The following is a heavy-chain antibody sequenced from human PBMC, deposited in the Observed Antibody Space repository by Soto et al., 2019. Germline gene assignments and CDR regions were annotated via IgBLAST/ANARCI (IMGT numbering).Heavy chain of an antibody. CDR1: GYTFTSYY. D-gene: IGHD3-3*01. V-gene: IGHV1-46*03. Sequence: ASVKVSCKASGYTFTSYYMHWVRQAPGQGLEWMGIINPSGGSTSYAQKFQGRVTMTRDTSTSTVYMELSSLRSEDTAVYYCARGSLLGWLFQDAFDIWGQGTMVPSPQ. CDR2: INPSGGST. CDR3: ARGSLLGWLFQDAFDI. J-gene: IGHJ3*02.